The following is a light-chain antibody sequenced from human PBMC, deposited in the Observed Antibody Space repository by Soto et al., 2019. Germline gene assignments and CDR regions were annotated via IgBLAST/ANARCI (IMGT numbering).Light chain of an antibody. CDR2: EVS. J-gene: IGLJ1*01. V-gene: IGLV2-8*01. Sequence: QSALTQPPSASGSPGQSVTISCTGTSSDVGGYNYVSWYQQHPGKAPTLMIYEVSKRPSGVPDRFSGSKSGNTASLTVSGLQAEDKADYYCNSYAGSNVYVFGTGTQLTVL. CDR1: SSDVGGYNY. CDR3: NSYAGSNVYV.